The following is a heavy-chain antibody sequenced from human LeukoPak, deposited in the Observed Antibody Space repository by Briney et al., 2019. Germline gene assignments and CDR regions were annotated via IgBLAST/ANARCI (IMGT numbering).Heavy chain of an antibody. CDR1: GFTVSNNF. CDR3: AXXYFGP. Sequence: GGSLRLSCAASGFTVSNNFMRWVRQAPGKGLEWVSLIYSGGETRYADSVKGRFTISRDNSKNTLYLQMDSLRAEHTAVYYCAXXYFGPWGQGTLVTVS. CDR2: IYSGGET. V-gene: IGHV3-53*01. J-gene: IGHJ5*02.